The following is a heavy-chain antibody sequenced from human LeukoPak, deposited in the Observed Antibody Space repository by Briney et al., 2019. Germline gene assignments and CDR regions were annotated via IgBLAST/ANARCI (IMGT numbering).Heavy chain of an antibody. D-gene: IGHD1-26*01. V-gene: IGHV3-23*01. J-gene: IGHJ4*02. Sequence: GGSLRLSCAASGFTFSSYAMSWVRQAPGKGLEWASAISGSGGSTYYADSVKGRFTISRDNSKNTLYLQMNSLRAEDTAVYYCAKKGSGSFSHSDYWGQGTLVTVSS. CDR1: GFTFSSYA. CDR2: ISGSGGST. CDR3: AKKGSGSFSHSDY.